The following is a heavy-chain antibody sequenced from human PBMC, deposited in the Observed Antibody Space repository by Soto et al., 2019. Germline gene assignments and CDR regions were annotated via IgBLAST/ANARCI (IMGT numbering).Heavy chain of an antibody. Sequence: QVQLVQSGAEVKKPGASVRVSCKASGYSFSNYDINWVRQATGQGLEWMGWMNPNSDNTGYAQRFQGRVTMNRITSISTAYMELSSLRSEDTAVYYCARGPNYCSCVSCLSGSSWFDPWGQGPLVTLSS. D-gene: IGHD2-15*01. J-gene: IGHJ5*02. V-gene: IGHV1-8*02. CDR2: MNPNSDNT. CDR3: ARGPNYCSCVSCLSGSSWFDP. CDR1: GYSFSNYD.